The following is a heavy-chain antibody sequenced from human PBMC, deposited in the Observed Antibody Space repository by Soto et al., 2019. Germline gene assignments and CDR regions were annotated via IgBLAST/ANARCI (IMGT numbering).Heavy chain of an antibody. CDR3: AKGGRITMIDVAYFDY. D-gene: IGHD3-22*01. V-gene: IGHV3-30*18. CDR1: GFTFSSYG. J-gene: IGHJ4*02. Sequence: QVQLVESGGGVVQPGRSLRLSCAASGFTFSSYGMHWVRQAPGKGLEWVAVISYDGSNKYYADSVKGRFTISRDNSKNTLYLQMNSLRAEDTAVYYCAKGGRITMIDVAYFDYWGQGTLVTVSS. CDR2: ISYDGSNK.